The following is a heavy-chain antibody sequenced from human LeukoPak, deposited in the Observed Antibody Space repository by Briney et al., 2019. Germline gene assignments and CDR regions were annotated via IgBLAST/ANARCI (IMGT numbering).Heavy chain of an antibody. CDR3: ARERWLQNFDY. J-gene: IGHJ4*02. CDR2: IYTTGTA. CDR1: GGSIGPYY. V-gene: IGHV4-4*07. Sequence: PSETLSLTCIISGGSIGPYYWSWIRQAAGKGPEWIGRIYTTGTADYNPSLKGRVFLSVDTSKNQFSLKLSSVTAADTAVYYCARERWLQNFDYWGQGTLATVSS. D-gene: IGHD5-24*01.